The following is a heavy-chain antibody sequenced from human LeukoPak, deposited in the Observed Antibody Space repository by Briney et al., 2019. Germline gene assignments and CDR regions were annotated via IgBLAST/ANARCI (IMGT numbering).Heavy chain of an antibody. CDR2: IYYSGST. J-gene: IGHJ4*02. CDR1: GGSISSYY. CDR3: AGHYTRNTVDF. V-gene: IGHV4-59*08. Sequence: SETLCLTCTVSGGSISSYYWSWIRQPPGEGLEWIGYIYYSGSTNYNPSLKSRVTISVDTSKNQFSLKLSSVTAADTAVYYCAGHYTRNTVDFWGQGTLVTVSS. D-gene: IGHD2-8*02.